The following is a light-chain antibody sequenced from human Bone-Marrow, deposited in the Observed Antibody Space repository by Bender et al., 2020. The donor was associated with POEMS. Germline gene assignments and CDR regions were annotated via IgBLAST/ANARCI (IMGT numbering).Light chain of an antibody. V-gene: IGLV2-11*01. CDR1: SSDVGGYNY. J-gene: IGLJ1*01. CDR2: DVT. CDR3: CSYATSEYSLYV. Sequence: QSALTQPRSVSGSPGQSVTISCTGTSSDVGGYNYVSWYQQHPGKAPKLIIYDVTKRPSGVPDHFSGSKSGNTASLTISGLQAADEALYFCCSYATSEYSLYVFGPGTQVTVL.